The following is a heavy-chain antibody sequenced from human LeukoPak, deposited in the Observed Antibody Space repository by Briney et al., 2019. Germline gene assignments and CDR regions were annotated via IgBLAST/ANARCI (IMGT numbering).Heavy chain of an antibody. D-gene: IGHD1-1*01. CDR1: GFTFSGHW. V-gene: IGHV3-74*03. CDR3: VRDETLWTLDW. J-gene: IGHJ4*02. Sequence: GGSLRLSCTASGFTFSGHWTHWVRQAPGMGLVWVSRINEHGTDSLYAESVKGRFTISRDNAKNTVYLQMNSLRAEDTAVYYCVRDETLWTLDWWGQGTLVSVSS. CDR2: INEHGTDS.